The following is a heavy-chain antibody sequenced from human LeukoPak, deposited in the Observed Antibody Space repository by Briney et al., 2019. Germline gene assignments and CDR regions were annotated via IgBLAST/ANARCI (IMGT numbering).Heavy chain of an antibody. CDR1: GFTFSSYS. J-gene: IGHJ6*04. CDR3: LIAAAGTPPPYYGMDV. CDR2: ISSSSSYI. Sequence: GGSLRLSCAASGFTFSSYSMNWVRQAPGKGLEWVSSISSSSSYIYYADSVKGRFTISRDNAKNSLYLQMNSLRAEDTAVYYCLIAAAGTPPPYYGMDVGAKGTTVTVSS. D-gene: IGHD6-13*01. V-gene: IGHV3-21*01.